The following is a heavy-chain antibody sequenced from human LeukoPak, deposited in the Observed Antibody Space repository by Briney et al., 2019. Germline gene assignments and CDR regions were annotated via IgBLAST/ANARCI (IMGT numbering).Heavy chain of an antibody. CDR2: IRSKAYGGTT. V-gene: IGHV3-49*04. CDR3: TREAGIVGTYYYYGMDV. Sequence: GGSLRPSCTASGFTFGDYAMSWVRQAPGKGLEWVGFIRSKAYGGTTEYAASVKGRFTISRDDSKSIAYLQMNSLKTEDTAVYYCTREAGIVGTYYYYGMDVWGQGTTVTVSS. CDR1: GFTFGDYA. D-gene: IGHD1-26*01. J-gene: IGHJ6*02.